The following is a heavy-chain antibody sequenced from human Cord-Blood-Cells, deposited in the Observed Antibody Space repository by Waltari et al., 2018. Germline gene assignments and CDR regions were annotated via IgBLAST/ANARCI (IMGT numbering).Heavy chain of an antibody. Sequence: EVQLVESGGGLVKPGGSLRLSCAASGFTFSNAWMSWVRQAPGKGLEWVGRIKSKTDSGTTDYAAPVKGRFTISRDDSKNTLYRQMNSRKTEDTAVYYCTTLGATGYWGQGTLVTVAS. CDR1: GFTFSNAW. J-gene: IGHJ4*02. D-gene: IGHD1-26*01. CDR3: TTLGATGY. CDR2: IKSKTDSGTT. V-gene: IGHV3-15*01.